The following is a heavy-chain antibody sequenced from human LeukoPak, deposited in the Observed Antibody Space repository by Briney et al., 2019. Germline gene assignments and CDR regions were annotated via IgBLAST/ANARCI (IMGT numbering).Heavy chain of an antibody. CDR3: ARHEYSGSYYGLSWFDP. D-gene: IGHD1-26*01. V-gene: IGHV4-39*01. CDR2: ICYSGST. J-gene: IGHJ5*02. CDR1: GGSINSSGYY. Sequence: PSETLSLTCTVSGGSINSSGYYWRSIRQPPGKGLEKIASICYSGSTYYNTSLKSRVPISVDTSKNQLSLKLSSLAAADTAVYYLARHEYSGSYYGLSWFDPWGQGTLVTVSS.